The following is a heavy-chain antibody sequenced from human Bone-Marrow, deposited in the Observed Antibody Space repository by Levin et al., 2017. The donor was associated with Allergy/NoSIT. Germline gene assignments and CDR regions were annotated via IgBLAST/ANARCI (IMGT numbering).Heavy chain of an antibody. V-gene: IGHV4-59*01. CDR3: ARDRYSYGIDY. J-gene: IGHJ4*02. D-gene: IGHD5-18*01. Sequence: SETLSLTCSVSGDSISSSYWSWIRQPPGKGLEWIGYIYYTGRTNYNPSLKSRVTISVDTSKNQFSPKLSSVTAADTAVYYCARDRYSYGIDYWGQGTLVTVSS. CDR1: GDSISSSY. CDR2: IYYTGRT.